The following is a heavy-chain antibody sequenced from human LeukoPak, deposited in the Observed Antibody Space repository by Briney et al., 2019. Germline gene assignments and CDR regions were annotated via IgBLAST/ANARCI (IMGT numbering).Heavy chain of an antibody. CDR2: IKQDGGEK. V-gene: IGHV3-7*01. CDR1: GFTFSNYW. CDR3: AGSRGYCSGGSCYFDY. Sequence: GGSLRLSCAASGFTFSNYWMNWVRQAPGKGLEWEASIKQDGGEKYYLDSVKGRFSISRDNAKNSLFLQMNSLRAEDTAVYYCAGSRGYCSGGSCYFDYWGQGTLVTVSS. J-gene: IGHJ4*02. D-gene: IGHD2-15*01.